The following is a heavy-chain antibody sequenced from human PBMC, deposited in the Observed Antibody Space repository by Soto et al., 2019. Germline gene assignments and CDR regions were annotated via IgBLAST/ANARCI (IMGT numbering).Heavy chain of an antibody. J-gene: IGHJ6*02. CDR3: AREVAARYYYHYGMDV. V-gene: IGHV6-1*01. CDR2: TYYRSKWYN. CDR1: WDSVSSNSAA. Sequence: SQTLSLTWAISWDSVSSNSAAWNWIRQSPSRGLEWLGRTYYRSKWYNDYAVSVKSRITVNPDTSKNQFSLQLNSVTPEDTAVYYCAREVAARYYYHYGMDVGGQGTTVNVS. D-gene: IGHD2-15*01.